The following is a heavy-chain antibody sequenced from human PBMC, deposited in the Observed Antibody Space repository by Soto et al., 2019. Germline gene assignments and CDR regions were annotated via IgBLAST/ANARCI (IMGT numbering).Heavy chain of an antibody. CDR1: GGSISSYY. V-gene: IGHV4-59*01. Sequence: QVQLQESGPGLVKPSETLSLTCTVSGGSISSYYWSWIRQPPGKGLEWIGYIYYSGSTNYNPSLMSRVTISVDTSKNQFSLKLSSVTAADTAVYYCAREVKADYYYCGMDVWGQGTTVTVSS. CDR2: IYYSGST. CDR3: AREVKADYYYCGMDV. J-gene: IGHJ6*02.